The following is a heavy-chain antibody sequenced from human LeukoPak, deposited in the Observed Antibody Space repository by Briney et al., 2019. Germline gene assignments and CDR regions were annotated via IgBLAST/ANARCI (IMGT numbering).Heavy chain of an antibody. J-gene: IGHJ4*02. CDR1: GYSFTGYA. D-gene: IGHD6-13*01. CDR3: ARALSIAAAAGGY. Sequence: GASVKVSCKASGYSFTGYAMNWVRQAPGQGLGWMGWINTNTGNPTYAQGFTGRFVFSLDTSVTTAYPQISSLKTEDTAVYYCARALSIAAAAGGYWGQGTLVTVSS. V-gene: IGHV7-4-1*02. CDR2: INTNTGNP.